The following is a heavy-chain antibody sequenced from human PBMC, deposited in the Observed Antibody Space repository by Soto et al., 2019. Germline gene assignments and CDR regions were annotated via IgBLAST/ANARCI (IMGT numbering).Heavy chain of an antibody. Sequence: ASVKVSCKASGYTFTSYGISWVRQAPGQGLEWMGWISAYNGNTNYAQKLQGRVTLSVDTSKNQFSLRLSPVTAADTAVYYCARHGHWAPFDDWGQGTLVTVSS. CDR3: ARHGHWAPFDD. D-gene: IGHD3-16*01. CDR2: ISAYNGNT. J-gene: IGHJ4*02. CDR1: GYTFTSYG. V-gene: IGHV1-18*01.